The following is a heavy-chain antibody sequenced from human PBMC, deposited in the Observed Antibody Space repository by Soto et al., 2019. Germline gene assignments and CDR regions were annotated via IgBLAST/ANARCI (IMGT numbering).Heavy chain of an antibody. D-gene: IGHD2-2*01. CDR2: ISYDGSNK. J-gene: IGHJ3*02. Sequence: QVQLVESGGGVVQPGRSLRLSCAASGFTFSSYAMHWVRQAPGKGLEWVAVISYDGSNKYYADSVKGRFTISRDNSKNXLXXQMNSLRAEDTAVYYCARTVGYCISTSCLYDAFDIWGQGTMVTVSS. CDR1: GFTFSSYA. V-gene: IGHV3-30-3*01. CDR3: ARTVGYCISTSCLYDAFDI.